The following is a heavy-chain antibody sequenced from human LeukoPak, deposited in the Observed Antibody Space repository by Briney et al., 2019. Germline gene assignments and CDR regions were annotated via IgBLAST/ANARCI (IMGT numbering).Heavy chain of an antibody. CDR3: ARSHCGSLTPGVWFDP. Sequence: NAGESLKISCKGSGYSFTSYWIGWVRQMPGKGLEWMGIIYPGDSDTRYSPSFQGQVTISADKSISTAYLQWSSLKASDTAMYYCARSHCGSLTPGVWFDPWGQGTLVTVSS. J-gene: IGHJ5*02. CDR2: IYPGDSDT. D-gene: IGHD1-26*01. V-gene: IGHV5-51*01. CDR1: GYSFTSYW.